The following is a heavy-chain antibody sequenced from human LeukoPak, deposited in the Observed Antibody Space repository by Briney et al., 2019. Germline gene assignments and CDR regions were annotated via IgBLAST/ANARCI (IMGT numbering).Heavy chain of an antibody. J-gene: IGHJ3*02. V-gene: IGHV4-59*12. CDR1: GGSISSYY. Sequence: ASETLSLTCTVSGGSISSYYWSWIRQPPGKGLEWIGYIYYSGSTNYNPSLKSRVTMSVDMSKNQFSLKLSSVTAADTAVYYCARDRDYDFWSGSRHAFDIWGQGTMVTVSS. D-gene: IGHD3-3*01. CDR3: ARDRDYDFWSGSRHAFDI. CDR2: IYYSGST.